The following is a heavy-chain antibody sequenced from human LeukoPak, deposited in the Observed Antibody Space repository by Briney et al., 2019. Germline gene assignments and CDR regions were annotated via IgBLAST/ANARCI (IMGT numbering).Heavy chain of an antibody. D-gene: IGHD3-10*01. CDR3: ARAPGITMVRGADNYYYYYGMDV. J-gene: IGHJ6*02. CDR1: GGTFSSYA. CDR2: IIPIFGTA. V-gene: IGHV1-69*01. Sequence: SVKVSCKASGGTFSSYAISWVRQAPGQGLEWMGGIIPIFGTANYAQKFQGRVTITADESTSTAYMELSSLRPEDTAVYYCARAPGITMVRGADNYYYYYGMDVWGQGTTVTVSS.